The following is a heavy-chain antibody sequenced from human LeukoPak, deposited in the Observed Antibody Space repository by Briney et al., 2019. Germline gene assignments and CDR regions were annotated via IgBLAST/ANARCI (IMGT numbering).Heavy chain of an antibody. CDR1: GFTFDDYA. V-gene: IGHV3-9*03. CDR3: AKDIGDYRAFDM. J-gene: IGHJ3*02. D-gene: IGHD2-21*02. CDR2: ISWNSGKI. Sequence: GRSLRLSCAASGFTFDDYAMHWVWQAPGKGLEWVSGISWNSGKIAYADSVKGRFTISRDNAKSSLYLQMNSLRAEDMALYYCAKDIGDYRAFDMWGQGTMVTVSS.